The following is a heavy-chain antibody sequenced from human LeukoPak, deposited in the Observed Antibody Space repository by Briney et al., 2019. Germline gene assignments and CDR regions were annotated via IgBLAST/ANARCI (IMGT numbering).Heavy chain of an antibody. CDR3: ARGFWGSGSYYNYYYYYYMDV. CDR2: IYYSGST. V-gene: IGHV4-59*01. Sequence: PSETLSLTCTVSGGSISSYYWSWIRQPPGKGLEWIGYIYYSGSTNYNPSLKSRVTISVDTSKNQFSLKLSSVTAADTAVYYCARGFWGSGSYYNYYYYYYMDVWGKGTTVTISS. CDR1: GGSISSYY. J-gene: IGHJ6*03. D-gene: IGHD3-10*01.